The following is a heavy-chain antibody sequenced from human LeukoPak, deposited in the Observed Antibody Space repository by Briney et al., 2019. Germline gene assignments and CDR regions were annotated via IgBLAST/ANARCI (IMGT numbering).Heavy chain of an antibody. CDR3: ASRFMGYDRTAYYDDALHI. CDR1: GYTFTSYD. V-gene: IGHV1-8*01. D-gene: IGHD3-22*01. J-gene: IGHJ3*02. CDR2: MNPNSGNT. Sequence: ASVKVSCKASGYTFTSYDINWVRQATGQGLEWMGWMNPNSGNTGYAQKFQGRVTMTRHTSISTAYMELSSLRSEDTAVHYCASRFMGYDRTAYYDDALHIRRQGTIATVSS.